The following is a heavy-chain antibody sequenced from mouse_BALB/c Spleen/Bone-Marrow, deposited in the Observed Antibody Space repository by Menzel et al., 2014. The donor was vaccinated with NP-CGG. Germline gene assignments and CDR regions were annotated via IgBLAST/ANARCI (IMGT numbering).Heavy chain of an antibody. CDR2: INPSNGRT. Sequence: VQLQQSGAELVKPGASVKLSCKASGYTFTSYWMHWVKQRPGQGLEWIGEINPSNGRTNYNEKFKSKATLTVDKSSSTAYMQLSSLTSEDPAVYYCARDWDGAYYFDYWGQGTTLTVSS. CDR3: ARDWDGAYYFDY. J-gene: IGHJ2*01. V-gene: IGHV1S81*02. D-gene: IGHD4-1*01. CDR1: GYTFTSYW.